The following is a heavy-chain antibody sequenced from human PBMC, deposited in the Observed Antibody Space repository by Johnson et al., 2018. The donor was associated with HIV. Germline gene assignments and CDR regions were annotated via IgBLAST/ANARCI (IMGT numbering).Heavy chain of an antibody. CDR2: ISGGDDDT. J-gene: IGHJ3*01. CDR1: GFTFSDYA. V-gene: IGHV3-23*04. Sequence: VQLVESGGGLVQPGGSLRLSCAVSGFTFSDYAMIWVRQAPGKGLEWVSFISGGDDDTYYADSVKGRFTISRDNAQNTLYLQMNSLRIEDTAVYYCANSLIYDAFNVWGQGTMVTVSS. CDR3: ANSLIYDAFNV. D-gene: IGHD3-10*01.